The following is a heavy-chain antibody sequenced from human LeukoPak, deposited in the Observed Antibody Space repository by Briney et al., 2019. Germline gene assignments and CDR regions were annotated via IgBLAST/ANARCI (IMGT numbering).Heavy chain of an antibody. V-gene: IGHV4-59*08. CDR1: GGSIGNNY. CDR3: AKYGNSGWVIDN. Sequence: SETLSLTCTVSGGSIGNNYWTWIRQPPGKGLEYIGYIYYTGATSYNPSLKSRVTISVDTSKSQFSLKLSSVTAADTAVYFCAKYGNSGWVIDNWGQGALVTVSS. CDR2: IYYTGAT. J-gene: IGHJ4*02. D-gene: IGHD6-19*01.